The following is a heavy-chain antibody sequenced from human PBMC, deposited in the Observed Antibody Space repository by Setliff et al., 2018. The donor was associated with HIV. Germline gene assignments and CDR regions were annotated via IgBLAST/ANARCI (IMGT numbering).Heavy chain of an antibody. CDR2: IIPILGVA. Sequence: ASVKVSCKASGGTFNTYVISWLRQAPGQGLEWMGGIIPILGVANYAQRFQGRLTITADKSTNTAYMELSSLKSDDTAVYYCARGPEEGDCSGGSCYGNFDPWGQGTLVTVSS. D-gene: IGHD2-15*01. V-gene: IGHV1-69*10. J-gene: IGHJ5*02. CDR3: ARGPEEGDCSGGSCYGNFDP. CDR1: GGTFNTYV.